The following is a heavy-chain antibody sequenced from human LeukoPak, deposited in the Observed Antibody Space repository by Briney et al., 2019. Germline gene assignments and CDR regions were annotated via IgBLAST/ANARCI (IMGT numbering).Heavy chain of an antibody. CDR2: IGTAGDT. CDR1: GFTFSSYD. D-gene: IGHD2-15*01. CDR3: ARPSPHCSAGSCFDY. V-gene: IGHV3-13*01. J-gene: IGHJ4*02. Sequence: QSGGSLRLSCAASGFTFSSYDMHWVRQATGKGLEWVSAIGTAGDTYYPGSVKGRFTISRENAKNSLYLQMSSLRAGDTAVFYCARPSPHCSAGSCFDYWGQGALVTVSS.